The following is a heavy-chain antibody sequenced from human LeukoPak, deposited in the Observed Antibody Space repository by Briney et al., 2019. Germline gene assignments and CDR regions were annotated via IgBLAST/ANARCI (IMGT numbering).Heavy chain of an antibody. Sequence: SETLSLTCTVSGGSISRYYWSWIRQPPGKGLEWIGYIHYSGTTNYNPSLKSRVTISVDTSKNQFSLKLSSVTAADTAVYYCAGGGQWLALDYWGQGTLVTVSS. D-gene: IGHD6-19*01. J-gene: IGHJ4*02. CDR2: IHYSGTT. V-gene: IGHV4-59*01. CDR1: GGSISRYY. CDR3: AGGGQWLALDY.